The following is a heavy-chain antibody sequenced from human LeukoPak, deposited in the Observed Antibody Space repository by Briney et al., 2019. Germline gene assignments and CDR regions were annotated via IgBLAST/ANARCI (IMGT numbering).Heavy chain of an antibody. V-gene: IGHV3-7*01. Sequence: PGGSLRLSCAASGFTFSTYWMSWVRQAPGKGLEWVANIKQDGRERYYVDSVKGRFTISRDNAKNTLYLQMNSLRAEDTAVYYCAKDRVRGGLNWFDPWGQGTLVTVSS. CDR3: AKDRVRGGLNWFDP. D-gene: IGHD3-10*01. CDR2: IKQDGRER. J-gene: IGHJ5*02. CDR1: GFTFSTYW.